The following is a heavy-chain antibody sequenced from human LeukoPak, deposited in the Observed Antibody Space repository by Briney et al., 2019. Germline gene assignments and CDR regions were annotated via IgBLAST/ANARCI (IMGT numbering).Heavy chain of an antibody. Sequence: SETLSLTCNVSGASIGSSDYYWSWIRQHPGKGLEWIGYIYYSGSTYYNPSLKSRVTISVDTSKNQFSLKLSSVTAADTAVYYCARIRIQRYFDLWGRGTLVTVSS. J-gene: IGHJ2*01. D-gene: IGHD1-14*01. V-gene: IGHV4-31*03. CDR2: IYYSGST. CDR3: ARIRIQRYFDL. CDR1: GASIGSSDYY.